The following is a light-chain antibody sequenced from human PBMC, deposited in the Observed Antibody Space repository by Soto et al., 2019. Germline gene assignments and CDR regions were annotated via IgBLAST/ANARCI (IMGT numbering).Light chain of an antibody. J-gene: IGKJ5*01. CDR2: DAS. CDR1: QSVSRY. CDR3: QQRSNRPIT. V-gene: IGKV3-11*01. Sequence: EIVMTQSPATLSVSPGERATLSCRASQSVSRYLAWYQQKPGQAPRLLIYDASNRATGIPARFSGSGSGTDFTLTISSLEPEDFAVYYCQQRSNRPITFGQGTRLEIK.